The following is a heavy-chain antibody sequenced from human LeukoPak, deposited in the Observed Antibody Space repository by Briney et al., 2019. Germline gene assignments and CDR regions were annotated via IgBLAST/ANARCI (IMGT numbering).Heavy chain of an antibody. CDR1: GYTFTGYY. D-gene: IGHD3-22*01. CDR2: INPNSGGT. Sequence: ASVKVSCKASGYTFTGYYMHWVRQAPGQGLEWMGRINPNSGGTNYAQKFQVRVTMTRDTSISTAYMELSRLRSDDTAVYYCATAMIVVVITTFANTTSGMNDYWGQGTLVTVSS. CDR3: ATAMIVVVITTFANTTSGMNDY. V-gene: IGHV1-2*06. J-gene: IGHJ4*02.